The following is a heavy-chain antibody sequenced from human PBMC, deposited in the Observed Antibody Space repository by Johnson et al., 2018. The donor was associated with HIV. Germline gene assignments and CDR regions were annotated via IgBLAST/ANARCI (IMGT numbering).Heavy chain of an antibody. CDR1: GFTFSTYD. V-gene: IGHV3-30-3*01. CDR3: ARVLESKVAAGSWAFDI. J-gene: IGHJ3*02. CDR2: ISYDGANK. Sequence: VQLVESGRGVVQPGRSLRLSCAASGFTFSTYDMHWVRQAPGKGLEWVAVISYDGANKYYADSVKGRFTISRDNSKNTLYLQMNSLTTEDTAVYYCARVLESKVAAGSWAFDIWGQGTMVTVSS. D-gene: IGHD6-13*01.